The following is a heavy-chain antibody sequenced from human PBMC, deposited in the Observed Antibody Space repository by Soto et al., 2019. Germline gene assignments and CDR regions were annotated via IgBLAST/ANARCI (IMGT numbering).Heavy chain of an antibody. D-gene: IGHD2-8*01. Sequence: EVQVVETGGGLIQPGGSLRLSCAVSGFTVSSHYMSWVRQPPGKGPEWVSDIYSGGSTYYADSVKGRFTISRDNSKNTLYLQMNSLRAEDTAVYYCARERDGHNPNWFDLWGQGTLVTVSS. CDR2: IYSGGST. CDR3: ARERDGHNPNWFDL. J-gene: IGHJ5*02. V-gene: IGHV3-53*02. CDR1: GFTVSSHY.